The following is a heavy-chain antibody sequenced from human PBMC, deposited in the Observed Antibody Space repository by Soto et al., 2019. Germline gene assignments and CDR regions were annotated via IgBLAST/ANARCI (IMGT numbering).Heavy chain of an antibody. J-gene: IGHJ4*02. D-gene: IGHD2-2*01. CDR2: INHSGSS. CDR3: ARGEGGRSSYIDY. V-gene: IGHV4-34*01. Sequence: SETLSLTFAVYGGSFSCYFWTWIRQPPGKGLEWIVEINHSGSSNYNPSLKSRLTISVDTSKSQFSLKLSSVTAADTAVYYSARGEGGRSSYIDYWGQGTLVTVSS. CDR1: GGSFSCYF.